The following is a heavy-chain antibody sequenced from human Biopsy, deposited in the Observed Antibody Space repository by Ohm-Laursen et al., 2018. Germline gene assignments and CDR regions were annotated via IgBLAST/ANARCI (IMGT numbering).Heavy chain of an antibody. CDR2: ISAYNNNDT. D-gene: IGHD2-15*01. Sequence: SVTVSCNASGYTFGNYGVSWVRQAPGHGLEWMGWISAYNNNDTNYAQKFQDRVTLTADTSRDIAYLEPRSLRSDDTAIYYCARGRYRWKIAAVLAAHYSDFYYALDVWGQGTTVTVSS. CDR1: GYTFGNYG. J-gene: IGHJ6*02. V-gene: IGHV1-18*01. CDR3: ARGRYRWKIAAVLAAHYSDFYYALDV.